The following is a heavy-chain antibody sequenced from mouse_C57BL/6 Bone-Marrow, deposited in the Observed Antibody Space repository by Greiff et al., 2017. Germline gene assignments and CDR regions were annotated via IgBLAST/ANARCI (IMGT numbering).Heavy chain of an antibody. V-gene: IGHV1-19*01. CDR2: INPYNGGT. CDR1: GYTFTDYY. D-gene: IGHD2-4*01. CDR3: AREGLRRGYAMDY. J-gene: IGHJ4*01. Sequence: EVMLVESGPVLVKPGASVKMSCKASGYTFTDYYMNWVKQSHGKSLEWIGVINPYNGGTSYNQKFKGKATLTVDKSSSTAYMELNSLTSEDSAVYYCAREGLRRGYAMDYWGQGTSVTVSS.